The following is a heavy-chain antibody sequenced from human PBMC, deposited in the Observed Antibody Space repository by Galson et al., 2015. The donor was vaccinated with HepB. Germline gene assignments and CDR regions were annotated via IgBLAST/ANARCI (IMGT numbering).Heavy chain of an antibody. CDR1: GYSFTTYW. D-gene: IGHD2-21*02. Sequence: QSGAEVKKPGESLRISCRGSGYSFTTYWISWVRQMPGKGLEWMGRIDPTDSETNYSPSFQGHVTISADKSINTAYLQWSSLKASDTAIYYCATVTENSSGWGQGTRVTVSS. V-gene: IGHV5-10-1*01. J-gene: IGHJ4*02. CDR3: ATVTENSSG. CDR2: IDPTDSET.